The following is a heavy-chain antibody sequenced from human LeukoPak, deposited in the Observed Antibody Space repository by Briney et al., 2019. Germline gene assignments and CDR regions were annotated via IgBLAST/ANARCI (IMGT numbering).Heavy chain of an antibody. CDR3: ARGSGPGVTTIDS. CDR1: GFTFRSYD. D-gene: IGHD4-17*01. Sequence: PGGSLRLSCAASGFTFRSYDMRWVRQAPGEGLEWVSAFHTDGGTCYLDSVKGRFTISREDAKNSLYLQMNTLRAGDTAVYYCARGSGPGVTTIDSWGQGTLVIVSS. J-gene: IGHJ4*02. V-gene: IGHV3-13*01. CDR2: FHTDGGT.